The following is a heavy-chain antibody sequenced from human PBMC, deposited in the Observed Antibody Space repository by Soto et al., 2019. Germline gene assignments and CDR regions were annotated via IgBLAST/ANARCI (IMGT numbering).Heavy chain of an antibody. CDR1: GFTFSSYG. D-gene: IGHD3-9*01. CDR2: ISYDGSNK. CDR3: AVRITIFLLVIRDYYYYYGMDV. J-gene: IGHJ6*02. Sequence: PGGSLRLSCAASGFTFSSYGMHWVRQAPGKGLEWVAVISYDGSNKYYADSVKGRFTISRDNSKNTLYLQMNSLRAEDTAVYYCAVRITIFLLVIRDYYYYYGMDVWGQGTTVTVSS. V-gene: IGHV3-30*03.